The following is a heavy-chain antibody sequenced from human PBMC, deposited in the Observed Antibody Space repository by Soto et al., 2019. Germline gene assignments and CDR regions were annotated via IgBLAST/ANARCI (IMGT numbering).Heavy chain of an antibody. D-gene: IGHD6-19*01. CDR2: IYYSGST. V-gene: IGHV4-59*08. Sequence: SETLSLTCTVSGGSISSYYWSWIRRPPGKGLEWIGYIYYSGSTNYNPSLKSRVTISVDTSKNQFSLKLSSVTAADTAVYYCARLPRGWYRVGSAAYYMDVWGKGTTVTVSS. CDR3: ARLPRGWYRVGSAAYYMDV. J-gene: IGHJ6*03. CDR1: GGSISSYY.